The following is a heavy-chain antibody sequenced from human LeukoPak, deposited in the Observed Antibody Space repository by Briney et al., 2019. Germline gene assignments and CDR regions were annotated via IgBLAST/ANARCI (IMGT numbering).Heavy chain of an antibody. J-gene: IGHJ5*02. D-gene: IGHD2-21*02. Sequence: SGTLSLTCAVSGDSISSTSYYWARIRQPPGKGLEWIGMIFYSGSAYYTPSLRGRVTLSVDTSRNQFSLNLISVTAADTGVYFCARQQSDTSLFDPWGQGTLVTVSS. CDR2: IFYSGSA. V-gene: IGHV4-39*01. CDR3: ARQQSDTSLFDP. CDR1: GDSISSTSYY.